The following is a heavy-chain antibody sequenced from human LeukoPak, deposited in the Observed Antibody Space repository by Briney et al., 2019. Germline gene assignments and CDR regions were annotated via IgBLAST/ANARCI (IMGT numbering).Heavy chain of an antibody. CDR3: AREGIAAGTSFDY. D-gene: IGHD6-13*01. J-gene: IGHJ4*02. Sequence: PGGSLRLSCEASGFTFSPYGMTWVRQAPGKGLEWVSTISYDSRSIGYADSVKGRFTISRDNAKNSLYLQMNSLRAEDTAVYYCAREGIAAGTSFDYWGQGTLVTVSS. CDR1: GFTFSPYG. CDR2: ISYDSRSI. V-gene: IGHV3-21*01.